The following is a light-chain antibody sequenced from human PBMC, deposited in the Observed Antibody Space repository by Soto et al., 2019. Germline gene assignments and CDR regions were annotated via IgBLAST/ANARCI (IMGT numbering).Light chain of an antibody. CDR3: SSYTSSSIDYV. CDR2: EVS. CDR1: SSDVGSYNY. J-gene: IGLJ1*01. Sequence: QSALTRHVSVSGSPGQSITISCTGTSSDVGSYNYVSWYQQHPGKAPKLMIYEVSNRPSGVSNRFSGSKSGNTASLTISGLQAEDEADYYCSSYTSSSIDYVFGTGTKLTVL. V-gene: IGLV2-14*01.